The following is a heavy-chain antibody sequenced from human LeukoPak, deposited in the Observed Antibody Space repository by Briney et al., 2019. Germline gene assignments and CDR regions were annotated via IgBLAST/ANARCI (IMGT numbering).Heavy chain of an antibody. Sequence: SETLSLTCTVSGGSISSSSYYWGWIRQPPGKGLEWIGEINHSGSTNYNPSLKSRVTISVDTSKNQFSLKLSSVTAADTAVYYCARKKPYCSSTSCYNGLRWFDPWGQGTLVTVSS. D-gene: IGHD2-2*02. J-gene: IGHJ5*02. CDR2: INHSGST. V-gene: IGHV4-39*07. CDR1: GGSISSSSYY. CDR3: ARKKPYCSSTSCYNGLRWFDP.